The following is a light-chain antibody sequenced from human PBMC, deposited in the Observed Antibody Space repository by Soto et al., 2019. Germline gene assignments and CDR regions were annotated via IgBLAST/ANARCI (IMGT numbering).Light chain of an antibody. CDR1: QSVSSY. Sequence: EIVLTQSPATLSLSPGERATLSCRASQSVSSYLAWYQQKPGQAPRLLIYDASNRATGIPARFSGSGSGTDFTLTISSLVPEDFAVYYCQQRGHWLFTFGPGTKVDIK. CDR2: DAS. J-gene: IGKJ3*01. CDR3: QQRGHWLFT. V-gene: IGKV3-11*01.